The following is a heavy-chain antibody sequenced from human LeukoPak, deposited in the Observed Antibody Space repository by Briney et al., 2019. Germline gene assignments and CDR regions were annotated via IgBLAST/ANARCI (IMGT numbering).Heavy chain of an antibody. CDR3: ARDVNHAMDV. V-gene: IGHV3-74*01. Sequence: GGSLRLSCGASGVXFTSYWMHWVRQAPGKGLVWVSRISSDGTDTTYAASVKGRFTISRDNAKNTLYLQMNSLRAEDTAVYYCARDVNHAMDVWGQGTTVIVSS. CDR1: GVXFTSYW. CDR2: ISSDGTDT. J-gene: IGHJ6*02.